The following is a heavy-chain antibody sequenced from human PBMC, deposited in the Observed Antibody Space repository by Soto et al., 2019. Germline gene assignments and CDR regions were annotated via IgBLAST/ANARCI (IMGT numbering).Heavy chain of an antibody. V-gene: IGHV3-23*01. J-gene: IGHJ3*01. CDR3: GKDPNGDYVGGFDF. Sequence: EVQLLESGVDLVQPGGSLRLSCATSGFTFNSYAMSWVRQAPGKGLEWVSGISASGVGTYYLDSMKGRFTISKDSSSNTLYLQMNRLRAEDTALYFCGKDPNGDYVGGFDFWGPGTMVTVSS. D-gene: IGHD4-17*01. CDR2: ISASGVGT. CDR1: GFTFNSYA.